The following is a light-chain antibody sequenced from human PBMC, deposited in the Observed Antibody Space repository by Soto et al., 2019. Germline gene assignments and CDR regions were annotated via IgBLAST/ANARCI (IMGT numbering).Light chain of an antibody. CDR1: QSISSY. CDR2: AAS. Sequence: ILITMSPFSVSASVGDRVTITGRASQSISSYLNWDQQKPGKAPKLLIYAASSLQSGVPSRFSDSGSGTDFTLTIRSLQPEDFATYYCEQSYSTPRPFGQGAKV. V-gene: IGKV1-39*01. CDR3: EQSYSTPRP. J-gene: IGKJ1*01.